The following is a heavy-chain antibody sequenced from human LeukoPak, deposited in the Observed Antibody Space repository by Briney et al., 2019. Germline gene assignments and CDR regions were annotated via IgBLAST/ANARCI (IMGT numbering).Heavy chain of an antibody. J-gene: IGHJ4*02. Sequence: PGRSLRLSCAASGFTFSSYGMHWVRQAPGKGLEWVAFIRYDGSNKYYADSVKGRFTISRDNSKNTLYLQMNSLRAEDTAVYYCAKDRAANHPPDHFDYWGQGTLVTVSS. CDR1: GFTFSSYG. CDR2: IRYDGSNK. D-gene: IGHD1-14*01. CDR3: AKDRAANHPPDHFDY. V-gene: IGHV3-30*02.